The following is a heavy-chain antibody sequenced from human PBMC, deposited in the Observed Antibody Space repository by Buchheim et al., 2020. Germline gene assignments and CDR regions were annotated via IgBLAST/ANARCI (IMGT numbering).Heavy chain of an antibody. CDR2: IGSSSSYI. V-gene: IGHV3-21*01. CDR1: GFTFSSYS. Sequence: EVQLVESGGGLVKPGGSLRLSCAASGFTFSSYSMNWVRQAPGKGLEWVSSIGSSSSYIYYAASVKGRFTISRDNAKHSLYLQMNSLRAEDTAVYYCARDHPVYSSGYYFQHWGQGTL. CDR3: ARDHPVYSSGYYFQH. D-gene: IGHD6-19*01. J-gene: IGHJ1*01.